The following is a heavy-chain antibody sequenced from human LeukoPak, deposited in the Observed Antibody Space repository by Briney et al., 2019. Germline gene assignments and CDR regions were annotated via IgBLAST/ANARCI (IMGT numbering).Heavy chain of an antibody. CDR2: ISGSGGST. D-gene: IGHD6-6*01. CDR1: GFTFSNYA. J-gene: IGHJ4*02. V-gene: IGHV3-23*01. Sequence: PGGSLRLSCAAAGFTFSNYAMSWVRQAPGRGLEWVSGISGSGGSTYYADSVKGRFTISRDNSKSTLYLQMNSLRAEDTAVYYWAKDLRYSSSSGCLDYWGQGTLVTVSS. CDR3: AKDLRYSSSSGCLDY.